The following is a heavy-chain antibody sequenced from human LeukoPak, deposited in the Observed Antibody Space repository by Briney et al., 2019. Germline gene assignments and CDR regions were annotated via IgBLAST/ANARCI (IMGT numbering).Heavy chain of an antibody. V-gene: IGHV3-30-3*01. Sequence: PGRSLRPSCAGSGFTFNIYGIHWVRQAPGKGLEWVAVISYDGNNQYYTDSVRGRFTISRDTSNNTLYLQMNSLRVDDTAVYYCARGLNRYFTTVTPLGDYWGQGTLVTVSS. J-gene: IGHJ4*02. CDR1: GFTFNIYG. CDR2: ISYDGNNQ. D-gene: IGHD4-17*01. CDR3: ARGLNRYFTTVTPLGDY.